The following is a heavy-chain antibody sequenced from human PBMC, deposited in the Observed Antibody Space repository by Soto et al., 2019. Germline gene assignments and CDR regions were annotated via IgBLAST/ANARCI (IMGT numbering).Heavy chain of an antibody. CDR3: ASNGESYYYYGMDV. J-gene: IGHJ6*02. Sequence: QVQLVQSGAEVKKPGSSVKVSCKASGGTFSSSAISWVRQAPGQGVEWMGGIIPIFGTAEYAQKFQGRVTITADESTSTDFMEVSSLRSEDTAVYYCASNGESYYYYGMDVWGQGTTVTVSS. CDR1: GGTFSSSA. CDR2: IIPIFGTA. D-gene: IGHD2-8*01. V-gene: IGHV1-69*12.